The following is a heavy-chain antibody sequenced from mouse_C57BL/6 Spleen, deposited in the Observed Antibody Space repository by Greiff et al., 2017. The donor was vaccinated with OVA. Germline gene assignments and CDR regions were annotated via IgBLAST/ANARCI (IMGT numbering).Heavy chain of an antibody. Sequence: VQLQQSGPELVKPGASVKISCKASGYTFTDYYMNWVKQSHGKSLEWIGDINPNNGGTSYTQKFKGKATLTVDKSSSTAYMELRSLTSEDSAVYYGAKEGVDYGGTGWFAYWGQGTLVTVSA. V-gene: IGHV1-26*01. J-gene: IGHJ3*01. CDR2: INPNNGGT. D-gene: IGHD1-1*02. CDR3: AKEGVDYGGTGWFAY. CDR1: GYTFTDYY.